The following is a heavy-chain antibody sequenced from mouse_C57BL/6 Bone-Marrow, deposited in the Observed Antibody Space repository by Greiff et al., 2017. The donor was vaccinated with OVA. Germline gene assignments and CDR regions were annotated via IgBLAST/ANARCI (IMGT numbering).Heavy chain of an antibody. Sequence: EVQLQQSGAELVRPGASVKLSCTASGFNIKDDYMHWVKQRPEQGLEWIGWIDPENGDTEYASKFQGKATITADTSSNTAYLQLSSLTSEDTAVYYCTTGDYDGDYYAMDYWGQGTSVTVSS. D-gene: IGHD2-4*01. CDR3: TTGDYDGDYYAMDY. J-gene: IGHJ4*01. CDR2: IDPENGDT. V-gene: IGHV14-4*01. CDR1: GFNIKDDY.